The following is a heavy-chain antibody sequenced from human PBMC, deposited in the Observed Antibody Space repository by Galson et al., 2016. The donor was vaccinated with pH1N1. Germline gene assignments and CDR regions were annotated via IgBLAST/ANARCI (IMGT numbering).Heavy chain of an antibody. J-gene: IGHJ6*02. CDR3: AKDIGYFSSTSCQYYYYYGMDV. Sequence: SLRLSCAASGFTFSSYAMSWVRQAPGKGLEWVSAISGSGGSTYYADSVKGRFTISRDNSKNTLYLQMNSLRAEDTAVYYCAKDIGYFSSTSCQYYYYYGMDVWCQGTTVTVSS. CDR1: GFTFSSYA. V-gene: IGHV3-23*01. CDR2: ISGSGGST. D-gene: IGHD2-2*01.